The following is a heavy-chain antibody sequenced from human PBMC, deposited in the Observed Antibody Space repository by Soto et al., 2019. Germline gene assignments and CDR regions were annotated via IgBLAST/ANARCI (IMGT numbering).Heavy chain of an antibody. CDR1: GFTVSNNY. V-gene: IGHV3-53*01. Sequence: GGSLRLSCAASGFTVSNNYMSWVRQAPGKGLEWVSVIYSGGSTYYADSVKGRFTISRDNYKNTLYLQMNSLRAEETAVYYCARVMVAILSWFDPWGQGTLVTVSS. CDR2: IYSGGST. CDR3: ARVMVAILSWFDP. D-gene: IGHD2-21*01. J-gene: IGHJ5*02.